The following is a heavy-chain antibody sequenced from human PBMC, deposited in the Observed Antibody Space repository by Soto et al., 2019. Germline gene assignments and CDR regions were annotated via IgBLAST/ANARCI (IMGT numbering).Heavy chain of an antibody. CDR3: ARDWPSGVTRPGAFDI. D-gene: IGHD1-26*01. CDR2: IYYSGST. Sequence: RSLTCTVSGGSLSSYYWSWIRQPPGKGLEWIGYIYYSGSTNYNPSLKSRVTISVDTSKNQFSLKLSSVTAADTAVYYCARDWPSGVTRPGAFDIWGQGTMVTVSS. V-gene: IGHV4-59*01. CDR1: GGSLSSYY. J-gene: IGHJ3*02.